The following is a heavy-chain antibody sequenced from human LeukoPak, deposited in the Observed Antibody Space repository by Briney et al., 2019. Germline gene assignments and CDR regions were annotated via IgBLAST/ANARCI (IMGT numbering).Heavy chain of an antibody. Sequence: QTGGSLRLSCAASGFTFSSYAMSWVRQAPGKGLEWVSAISGSGDSTYYADSVKGRFTISRDNSKNTLYLQMNSLRAEDTAVYYCAKDISRMNYVFDYWGQGTLVTVSS. J-gene: IGHJ4*02. CDR1: GFTFSSYA. CDR2: ISGSGDST. CDR3: AKDISRMNYVFDY. V-gene: IGHV3-23*01. D-gene: IGHD1-7*01.